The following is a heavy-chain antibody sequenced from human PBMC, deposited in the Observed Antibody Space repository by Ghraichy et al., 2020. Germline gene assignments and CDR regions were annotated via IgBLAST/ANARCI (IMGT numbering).Heavy chain of an antibody. D-gene: IGHD2-15*01. CDR3: ARYRGYTSFDP. J-gene: IGHJ5*02. Sequence: ESLNISCSVSGGSINSGDYYWAWIRLPPGKGLEWIVSKKHNGETYYNPSLKSRVTISIDTSKNQCSLNLRSVTAADSAVYYCARYRGYTSFDPWGQGTLVTVSS. CDR1: GGSINSGDYY. CDR2: KKHNGET. V-gene: IGHV4-39*01.